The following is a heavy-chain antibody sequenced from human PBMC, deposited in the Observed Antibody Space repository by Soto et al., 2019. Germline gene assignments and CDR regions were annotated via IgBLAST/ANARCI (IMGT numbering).Heavy chain of an antibody. CDR3: AKDHLGVVVAGTADY. D-gene: IGHD2-15*01. CDR2: ISGSGGST. CDR1: GFTFSSYA. J-gene: IGHJ4*02. V-gene: IGHV3-23*01. Sequence: EVQLLESGGGLVQPGGSLRLSCAASGFTFSSYAMSWVRQAPGKGLGWVSAISGSGGSTYYADSVKGRFTISRDNSKNTLYLQMNSLRVEDTAVYYCAKDHLGVVVAGTADYWGQGTLVTVSS.